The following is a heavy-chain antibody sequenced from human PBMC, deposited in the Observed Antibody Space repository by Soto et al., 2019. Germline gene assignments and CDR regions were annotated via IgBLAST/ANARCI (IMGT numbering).Heavy chain of an antibody. CDR3: AHGQLAAATETGYFDY. Sequence: SGPTLVNPTQTLTLTCTFSGFSLSTSGVGVGWIRQPPGKALEWLALIYWNDDKRYSPSLKSRLTITKDTSKNQVVLTMTNVDPVNTATYYCAHGQLAAATETGYFDYWGQGTLVTVSS. D-gene: IGHD6-13*01. CDR2: IYWNDDK. J-gene: IGHJ4*02. V-gene: IGHV2-5*01. CDR1: GFSLSTSGVG.